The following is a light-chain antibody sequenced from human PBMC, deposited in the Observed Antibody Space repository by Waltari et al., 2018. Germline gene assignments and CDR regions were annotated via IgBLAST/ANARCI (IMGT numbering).Light chain of an antibody. CDR3: ASWDDSLNGHWV. CDR1: PSNIGGNL. V-gene: IGLV1-44*01. CDR2: RSD. Sequence: QSVLTQTPSASGTPGQRVTISCSGSPSNIGGNLVNWYQQLPGKAPKLLIYRSDLRPSGVPDRFSGSKSGTSASLAISGLQSKDEADYFCASWDDSLNGHWVFGGGTKVTVL. J-gene: IGLJ3*02.